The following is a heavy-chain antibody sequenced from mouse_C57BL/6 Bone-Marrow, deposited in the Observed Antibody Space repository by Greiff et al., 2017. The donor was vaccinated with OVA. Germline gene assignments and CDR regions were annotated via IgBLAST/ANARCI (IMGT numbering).Heavy chain of an antibody. J-gene: IGHJ4*01. CDR2: IRSKSNNYAT. CDR3: VRQKSNYVDYAMDY. V-gene: IGHV10-1*01. Sequence: EVQLMESGGGLVQPKGSLKLSCAASGFSFTTYAMNWVRQAPGKGFEWVARIRSKSNNYATYYADSVKARFTIYRDDSESMLYLQMNNLKTEDTAMYYCVRQKSNYVDYAMDYWGQGTSVTVSS. D-gene: IGHD2-5*01. CDR1: GFSFTTYA.